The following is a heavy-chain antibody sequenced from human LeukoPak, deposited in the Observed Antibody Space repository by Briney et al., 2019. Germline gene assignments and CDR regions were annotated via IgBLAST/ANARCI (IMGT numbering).Heavy chain of an antibody. CDR1: VFTLSNYG. J-gene: IGHJ4*02. Sequence: GGSLRLSCAASVFTLSNYGMHWVRQAPGKGLEWVAAISFDGTNKYYVDYVKGRFTISRDNSNNTLYLQMNSLRAEDTAVYYCVKDRSSTWSFDYWGQGTLVIVSS. CDR2: ISFDGTNK. CDR3: VKDRSSTWSFDY. D-gene: IGHD6-13*01. V-gene: IGHV3-30*18.